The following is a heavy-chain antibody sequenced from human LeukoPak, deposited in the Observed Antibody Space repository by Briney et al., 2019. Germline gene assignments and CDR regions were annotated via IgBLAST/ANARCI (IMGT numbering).Heavy chain of an antibody. CDR2: INSDGSST. CDR1: GFTFSSYW. V-gene: IGHV3-74*01. Sequence: GGSLRLSCAASGFTFSSYWMHWVRQAPGKGLVWVSRINSDGSSTSYADSVKGRFTISRDNAKSTLYLQMSSLRAEDTAVYYCARGGSNSFRLRYYYYAMDVWGQGTTVTVS. CDR3: ARGGSNSFRLRYYYYAMDV. J-gene: IGHJ6*02. D-gene: IGHD4-11*01.